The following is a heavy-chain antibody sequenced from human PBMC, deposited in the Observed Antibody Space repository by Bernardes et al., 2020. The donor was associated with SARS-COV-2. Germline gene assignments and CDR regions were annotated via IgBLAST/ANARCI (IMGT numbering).Heavy chain of an antibody. J-gene: IGHJ2*01. D-gene: IGHD2-21*02. CDR3: ARQEGMVTANPSLRFFDL. CDR2: IYPGDSDT. Sequence: GESLKISCKGSGYSFTSYWIGWVRQMPGKGLEWMGIIYPGDSDTRYSPSFQGQVTVSVDRSISTAYLQWSSLKASDTAMYYCARQEGMVTANPSLRFFDLWGRGTLVTVSS. CDR1: GYSFTSYW. V-gene: IGHV5-51*01.